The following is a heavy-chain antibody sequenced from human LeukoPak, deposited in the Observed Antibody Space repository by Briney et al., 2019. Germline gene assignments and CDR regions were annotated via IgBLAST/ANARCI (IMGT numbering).Heavy chain of an antibody. D-gene: IGHD4-11*01. Sequence: GGSLRLSCTASGFTFGDYCMSWVRQAPGKGLEWVGFIRSKAYGGTAEYAASVKDRFTISRDDSKSIAYLQMNSLKTEDTAVYYCTRGPYNNCVNLDYWGQGTLVTVSS. CDR1: GFTFGDYC. J-gene: IGHJ4*02. CDR2: IRSKAYGGTA. V-gene: IGHV3-49*04. CDR3: TRGPYNNCVNLDY.